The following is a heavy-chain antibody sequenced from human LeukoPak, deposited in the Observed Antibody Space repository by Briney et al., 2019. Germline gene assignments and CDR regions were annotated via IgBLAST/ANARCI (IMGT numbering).Heavy chain of an antibody. CDR3: ARRPGEYGGNDFDY. Sequence: TPSETLSLTCTVSGGSINSRSDYWGRIRQPPGKGLEWIGSIYYSGSTHYNPSLKSRVTMSIDTSKNQFSLRLSSVTAADTAVYYCARRPGEYGGNDFDYWGQGTLVTVSS. D-gene: IGHD4/OR15-4a*01. J-gene: IGHJ4*02. CDR2: IYYSGST. V-gene: IGHV4-39*01. CDR1: GGSINSRSDY.